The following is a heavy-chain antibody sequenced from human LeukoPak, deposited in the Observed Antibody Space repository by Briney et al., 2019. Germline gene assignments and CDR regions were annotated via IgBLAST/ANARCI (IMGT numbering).Heavy chain of an antibody. CDR2: ISSSSSYI. CDR1: GFTFSSYS. D-gene: IGHD2-2*01. CDR3: ARDKALGYCSSTSCYVEGGWFDP. V-gene: IGHV3-21*01. J-gene: IGHJ5*02. Sequence: PGGSLRLSCAASGFTFSSYSMNWVRQAPGKGLEWVSSISSSSSYIYYADSVKGRFTISRDNAKNSLYLQMNSLRAEDTAVYYCARDKALGYCSSTSCYVEGGWFDPWGQETLVTVSS.